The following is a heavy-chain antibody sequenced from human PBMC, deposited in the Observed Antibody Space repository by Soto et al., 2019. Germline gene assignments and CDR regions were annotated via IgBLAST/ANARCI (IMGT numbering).Heavy chain of an antibody. CDR3: AKDQTHDFEM. V-gene: IGHV3-30*18. J-gene: IGHJ3*02. CDR2: ISDDGSKT. CDR1: GFTFSSYG. Sequence: QVQLVESGGGVVQLGRSMRLSCAASGFTFSSYGMYWVRQAPGKGPEWVAVISDDGSKTYYADSVKGRFTISRDNSKNKLYLQMNSLSVEDTAVYYCAKDQTHDFEMWGQGTLVTVSS.